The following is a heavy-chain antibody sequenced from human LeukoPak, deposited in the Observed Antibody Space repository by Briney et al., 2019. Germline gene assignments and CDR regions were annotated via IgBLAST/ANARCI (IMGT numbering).Heavy chain of an antibody. CDR2: VYYSGAT. V-gene: IGHV4-39*01. CDR1: GGSISDRNYY. CDR3: ARQGSNFNILGGAKNDFDP. D-gene: IGHD3-9*01. Sequence: SETLSLTCTVSGGSISDRNYYWGWIRQAPQKGLEWIGTVYYSGATYYNPSLRSRIAVSVDTSKNQFSLNVDSVTATDTAVYFCARQGSNFNILGGAKNDFDPWGRGVLVTVSS. J-gene: IGHJ5*02.